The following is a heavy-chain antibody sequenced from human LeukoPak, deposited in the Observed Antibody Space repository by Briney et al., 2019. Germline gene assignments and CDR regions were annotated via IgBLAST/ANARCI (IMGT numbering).Heavy chain of an antibody. J-gene: IGHJ4*02. D-gene: IGHD3-22*01. V-gene: IGHV3-7*01. CDR3: ARRSNYYDSSGYSYYFDY. Sequence: GGSLRLSCAASGFTFSGYWMSWVRQAPGKGLEWVANIKQDGSEKYYVDSVKGRFTISRDNAKNSLYLQMNSLRAEDTAVYYCARRSNYYDSSGYSYYFDYWGQGTLVTVSS. CDR1: GFTFSGYW. CDR2: IKQDGSEK.